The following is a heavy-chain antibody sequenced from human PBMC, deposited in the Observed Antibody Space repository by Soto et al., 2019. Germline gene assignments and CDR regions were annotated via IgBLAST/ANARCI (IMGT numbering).Heavy chain of an antibody. Sequence: SETLSLTCTVSGGSISSGDYYWSWIRQPPGKGLEWIGYIYYSGSTNYNPSLKSRVTISVDTSKNQFSLKLGSVTAADTAVYYCATARIVGATAPFDYWGQGTLVTVSS. D-gene: IGHD1-26*01. CDR2: IYYSGST. CDR1: GGSISSGDYY. CDR3: ATARIVGATAPFDY. J-gene: IGHJ4*02. V-gene: IGHV4-61*08.